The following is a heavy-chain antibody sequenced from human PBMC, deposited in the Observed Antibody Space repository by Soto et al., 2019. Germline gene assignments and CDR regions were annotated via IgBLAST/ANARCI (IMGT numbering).Heavy chain of an antibody. J-gene: IGHJ3*02. CDR3: AKGTALTPHHDAFHI. Sequence: EVQLLESGGGSVQPGGSLRLSCAASGFAFSNFAMTWVRQAPGKGLEWVSTISGSGGYTYYGDSVKGRFTISRDDSKNTLYLQMNSLTSQDTAVYYCAKGTALTPHHDAFHIWGQGTMVTVS. CDR1: GFAFSNFA. V-gene: IGHV3-23*01. CDR2: ISGSGGYT. D-gene: IGHD4-17*01.